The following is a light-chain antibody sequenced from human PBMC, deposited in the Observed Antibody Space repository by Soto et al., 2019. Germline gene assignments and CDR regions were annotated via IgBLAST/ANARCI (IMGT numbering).Light chain of an antibody. CDR3: QQRNRWPPVT. V-gene: IGKV3-11*01. CDR1: PSVSNS. Sequence: ESVLPQSPATLSLSPGERATLSCRASPSVSNSLAWYQHKPGQAPRLLIYDAFNRATGVPTRFSGSGSGTDFTLTISSLEPEDFAVYYCQQRNRWPPVTFGGGTKVDIK. J-gene: IGKJ4*01. CDR2: DAF.